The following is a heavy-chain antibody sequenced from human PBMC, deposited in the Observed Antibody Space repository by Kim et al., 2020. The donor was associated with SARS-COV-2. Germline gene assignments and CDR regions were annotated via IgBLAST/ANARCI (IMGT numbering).Heavy chain of an antibody. CDR3: ARERPATYFFDY. V-gene: IGHV1-46*01. D-gene: IGHD2-2*01. J-gene: IGHJ4*02. Sequence: ASVKVSCETSGYTFTTYYIHWVRQAPGQGLEYMGIINLSAGATGYAQKFQGRVTMTGDTSTSTVYMELSSLTSEDTAVYYCARERPATYFFDYWGQGSLVTVTS. CDR2: INLSAGAT. CDR1: GYTFTTYY.